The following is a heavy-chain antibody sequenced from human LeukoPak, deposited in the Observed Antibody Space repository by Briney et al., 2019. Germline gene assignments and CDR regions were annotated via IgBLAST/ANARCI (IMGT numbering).Heavy chain of an antibody. CDR2: IKGDGIST. CDR1: GFDFSSNW. D-gene: IGHD3-3*01. Sequence: GGSLRPSCAASGFDFSSNWMHWVRHAPGQGLVWVSRIKGDGISTNYADSVKGRFTISRDIAKNTLYLQMNSLRAEDTGVYYCAKDHYWSIDYWGRGTLVTVSS. CDR3: AKDHYWSIDY. V-gene: IGHV3-74*01. J-gene: IGHJ4*02.